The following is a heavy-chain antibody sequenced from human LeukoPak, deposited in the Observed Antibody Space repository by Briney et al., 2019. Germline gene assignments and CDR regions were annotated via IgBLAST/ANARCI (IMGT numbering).Heavy chain of an antibody. D-gene: IGHD3-10*01. Sequence: PSETLSLTCTVSGGSNTSETYYWAWIRQPPGKGLEWIGSIYYSGSTYYNPSLKSRVTISVDTSRNQFSLRLSSVIAADTAVYYFARNITLVDSYSFDYWGQGTLVTVSS. V-gene: IGHV4-39*01. J-gene: IGHJ4*02. CDR3: ARNITLVDSYSFDY. CDR2: IYYSGST. CDR1: GGSNTSETYY.